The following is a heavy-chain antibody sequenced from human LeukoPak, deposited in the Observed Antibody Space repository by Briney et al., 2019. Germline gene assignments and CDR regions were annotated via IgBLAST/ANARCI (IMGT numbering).Heavy chain of an antibody. D-gene: IGHD3-9*01. J-gene: IGHJ4*02. CDR2: INKDGSGT. CDR3: ARGCCTVSGLYFEF. Sequence: GGSLRLSCAASGFTYSNYFMGWVRQAPGKGLEWVANINKDGSGTSYADSVKGRLTISRDNAKNSLYLQMNGLRVEDTAVYYCARGCCTVSGLYFEFWGQGSLVTVSS. V-gene: IGHV3-7*03. CDR1: GFTYSNYF.